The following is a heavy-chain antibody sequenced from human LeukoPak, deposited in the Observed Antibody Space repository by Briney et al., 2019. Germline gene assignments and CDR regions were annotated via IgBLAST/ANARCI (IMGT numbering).Heavy chain of an antibody. CDR2: IPYDGSNK. Sequence: GRSLRLSCEASGFTFSSYAMHWVRQAPGKGLEWVAVIPYDGSNKYYADSVKGRFTISRDNSKNTLYLQMNSLRAEDTAVYYCARAPTVVTPNFDYWGQGTLVTVSS. J-gene: IGHJ4*02. CDR3: ARAPTVVTPNFDY. D-gene: IGHD4-23*01. CDR1: GFTFSSYA. V-gene: IGHV3-30-3*01.